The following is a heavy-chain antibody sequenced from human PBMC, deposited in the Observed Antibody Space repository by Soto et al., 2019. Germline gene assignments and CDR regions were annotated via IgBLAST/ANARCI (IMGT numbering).Heavy chain of an antibody. Sequence: GSLRLSCAASGFVFRSYWMSWVRQAPGKGLEWVANINQDGSEKYYVDSVRGRFIISRDNAENSLYLQMNSLRAEDTALYYCARDGVAAGLYLDNWGQGTLVTVSS. CDR3: ARDGVAAGLYLDN. D-gene: IGHD6-19*01. V-gene: IGHV3-7*01. CDR1: GFVFRSYW. CDR2: INQDGSEK. J-gene: IGHJ4*02.